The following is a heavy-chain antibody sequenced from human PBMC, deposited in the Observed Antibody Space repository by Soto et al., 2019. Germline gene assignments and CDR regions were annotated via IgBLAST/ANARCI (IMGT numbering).Heavy chain of an antibody. J-gene: IGHJ4*02. CDR3: ANYDGVDS. CDR1: GFTFSNYA. D-gene: IGHD5-12*01. Sequence: GGSLRLSCAASGFTFSNYAMNWVRQAPGKGLEWVSGISDSGGSTYYTDSVKGRFTISRDNSENTLYLQMNSLRAEDTAVYYCANYDGVDSWGQGTLVTVSS. CDR2: ISDSGGST. V-gene: IGHV3-23*01.